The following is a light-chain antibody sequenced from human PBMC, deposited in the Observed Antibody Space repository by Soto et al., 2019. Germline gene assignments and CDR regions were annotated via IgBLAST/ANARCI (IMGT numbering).Light chain of an antibody. V-gene: IGLV2-14*01. CDR2: DVS. CDR3: SSYTSSSTS. Sequence: QSALTPPASVSGSPGQSITISCTETSSDVGGYNYVSWYQQHPGKAPKLMIYDVSNRPSGVSNRFSGSKSGNTASLTISGLQAEDEADYYCSSYTSSSTSFGTGTKVTVL. CDR1: SSDVGGYNY. J-gene: IGLJ1*01.